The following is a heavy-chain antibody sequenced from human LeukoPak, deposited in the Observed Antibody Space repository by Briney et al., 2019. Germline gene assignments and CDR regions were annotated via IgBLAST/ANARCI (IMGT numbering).Heavy chain of an antibody. CDR1: GYTFTSYG. CDR3: ARERDLHFDY. CDR2: ISDYTGNT. V-gene: IGHV1-18*01. Sequence: GASVKVSCKASGYTFTSYGISWVRQAPGQGLEWMGWISDYTGNTNYAQKFQGRVTMTTDTSTSTAYMELRSLRSDDTAVYYCARERDLHFDYWGQGTLVTVSS. J-gene: IGHJ4*02.